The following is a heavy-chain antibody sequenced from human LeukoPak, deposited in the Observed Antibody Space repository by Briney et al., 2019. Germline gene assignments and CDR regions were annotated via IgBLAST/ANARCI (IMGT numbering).Heavy chain of an antibody. J-gene: IGHJ6*02. V-gene: IGHV3-7*01. Sequence: GGSRRLSCAASGFTFSDSWMSWVRQAPGKGREWVANMNQDGSEKDYVDSVKGRFTISRDNARNSLYLQMGSLRAEDTAVYYCATYTHWVAGDVWGQGTTVTVSS. CDR2: MNQDGSEK. CDR3: ATYTHWVAGDV. CDR1: GFTFSDSW. D-gene: IGHD3-16*01.